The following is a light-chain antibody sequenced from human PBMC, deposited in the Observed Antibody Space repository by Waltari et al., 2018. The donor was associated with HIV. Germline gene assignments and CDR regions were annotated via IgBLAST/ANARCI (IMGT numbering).Light chain of an antibody. CDR2: EVS. CDR1: TSDIGTYAF. V-gene: IGLV2-23*02. J-gene: IGLJ2*01. CDR3: CSFAASTALL. Sequence: QSALTQPASVSGSPGQSITISCTGTTSDIGTYAFVSWYQQHPGKPPKLIIFEVSERPAGGSDRFSGSKAGNTAYLTISELQPDDEADYYCCSFAASTALLFGGRTRLTVL.